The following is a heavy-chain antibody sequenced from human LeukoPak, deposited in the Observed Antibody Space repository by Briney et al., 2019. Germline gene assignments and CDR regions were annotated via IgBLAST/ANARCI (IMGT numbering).Heavy chain of an antibody. CDR3: PRVGRKVGSSSPPYYYYYGMDV. V-gene: IGHV1-8*01. D-gene: IGHD6-6*01. Sequence: GASVKVSCKASGYTFTSYDINWVRQATGQGLEWMGWMNPNSGNTGYAQKFQGRVTMTRNTSISTAYMELSSLRSEDTAVYYCPRVGRKVGSSSPPYYYYYGMDVWGQGTTVTVSS. J-gene: IGHJ6*02. CDR2: MNPNSGNT. CDR1: GYTFTSYD.